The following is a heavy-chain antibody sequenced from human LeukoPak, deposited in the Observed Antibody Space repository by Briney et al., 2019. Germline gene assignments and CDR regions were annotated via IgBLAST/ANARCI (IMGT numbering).Heavy chain of an antibody. J-gene: IGHJ4*02. CDR3: ARGLYSSSWYLGFDY. V-gene: IGHV4-34*01. CDR2: INHSGST. D-gene: IGHD6-13*01. CDR1: GGSFSGYY. Sequence: PSETLSLTCAVYGGSFSGYYWSWIRQPPGKGLEWIGEINHSGSTNYNPSLKSRVTISVDTSKNQFSLKLSSVTAADTAVYYCARGLYSSSWYLGFDYWGQGTLVTVSP.